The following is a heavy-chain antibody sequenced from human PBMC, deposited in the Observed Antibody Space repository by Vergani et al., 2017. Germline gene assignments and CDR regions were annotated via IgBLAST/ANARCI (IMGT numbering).Heavy chain of an antibody. Sequence: QVQLVQSGAEVKKPGSSVKVSCKASGGTFSSYTISWVRQAPGQGLEWMGRIIPILGIANYAQKFQGRVTITADKSTSTAYMELSSLRSEDTAVYYCARDLEMTRVDYGDDDDYWGQGTLVTVSS. V-gene: IGHV1-69*08. CDR1: GGTFSSYT. D-gene: IGHD4-17*01. CDR3: ARDLEMTRVDYGDDDDY. CDR2: IIPILGIA. J-gene: IGHJ4*02.